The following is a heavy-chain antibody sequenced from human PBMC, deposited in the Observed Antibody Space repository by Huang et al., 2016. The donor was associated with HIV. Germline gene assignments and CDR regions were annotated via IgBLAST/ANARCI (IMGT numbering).Heavy chain of an antibody. V-gene: IGHV3-23*01. Sequence: EVQLLESGGGLVQPGGSLRLSCAASGFTFNKYVMSWVRQAPGKGLEWVSTISIGGGSTSYADSVKGRFTISRDNSENTLYLQRNSLTAEDTAVYYCAKDRTVVVEDYFDYWGQGTLVTVSS. CDR1: GFTFNKYV. J-gene: IGHJ4*02. D-gene: IGHD2-15*01. CDR3: AKDRTVVVEDYFDY. CDR2: ISIGGGST.